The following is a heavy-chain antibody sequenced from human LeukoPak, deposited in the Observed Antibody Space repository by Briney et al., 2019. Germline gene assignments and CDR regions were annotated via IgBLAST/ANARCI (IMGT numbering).Heavy chain of an antibody. CDR1: GGSFSGYY. Sequence: SETLSLTCAVYGGSFSGYYWSWIRQPPGKGLEWIGEINHSGSTNYNPSLKSRVAISVDTSKNQFSLKLSSVTAADTAVYYCARRPPGMVRGGAFDYWGQGTLVTVSS. V-gene: IGHV4-34*01. D-gene: IGHD3-10*01. J-gene: IGHJ4*02. CDR3: ARRPPGMVRGGAFDY. CDR2: INHSGST.